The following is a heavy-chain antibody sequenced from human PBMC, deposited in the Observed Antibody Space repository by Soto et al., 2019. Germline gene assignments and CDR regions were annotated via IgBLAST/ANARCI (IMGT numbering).Heavy chain of an antibody. Sequence: QLQLQESGSGLVKPSQTLSLTCAVSGGSISSGGYSWSWIRQPPGKGLEWIGYIYHSGSTYYNPSLKSRVTISVDRSKNQFALKLSSVTAADTAVYYCARGVRAADGDAFEIWGQGTMVTVSS. D-gene: IGHD3-10*01. CDR3: ARGVRAADGDAFEI. CDR2: IYHSGST. V-gene: IGHV4-30-2*01. CDR1: GGSISSGGYS. J-gene: IGHJ3*02.